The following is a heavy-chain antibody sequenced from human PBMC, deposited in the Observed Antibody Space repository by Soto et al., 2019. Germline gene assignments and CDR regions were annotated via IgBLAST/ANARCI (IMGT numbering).Heavy chain of an antibody. CDR2: IYWDDDK. D-gene: IGHD3-22*01. V-gene: IGHV2-5*02. CDR1: GFSLSTSGVG. CDR3: AHIYDSSAHSPY. Sequence: QITLKETGPTLVKPTQTLTLTCTFSGFSLSTSGVGVGWIRQPPGKALEWLALIYWDDDKRYSPSLKSRLTIPKDTSKNHVVLTMTNMDPVDTATYYCAHIYDSSAHSPYWGQGTLVTVSS. J-gene: IGHJ4*02.